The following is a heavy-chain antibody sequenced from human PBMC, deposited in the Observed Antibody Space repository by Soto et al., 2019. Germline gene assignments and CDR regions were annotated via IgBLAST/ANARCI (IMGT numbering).Heavy chain of an antibody. D-gene: IGHD3-3*01. CDR3: AIRVKLWSGYFMDV. Sequence: GGSLRLSCAASGFTVSSNYMSWVRQAPGKGLEWVSVIYSGGSTYYADSVKGRFTISRDNSKNTLYLQMNSLRAEDTAVYYCAIRVKLWSGYFMDVWGKGTTVTVSS. J-gene: IGHJ6*03. CDR1: GFTVSSNY. V-gene: IGHV3-66*01. CDR2: IYSGGST.